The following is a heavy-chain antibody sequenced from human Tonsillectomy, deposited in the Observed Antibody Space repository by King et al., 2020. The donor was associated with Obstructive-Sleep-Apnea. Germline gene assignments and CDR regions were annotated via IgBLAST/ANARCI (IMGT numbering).Heavy chain of an antibody. CDR1: GFTFSNAW. D-gene: IGHD6-6*01. J-gene: IGHJ4*02. V-gene: IGHV3-15*01. CDR2: IKSKTDGGTT. Sequence: VQLVESGGGLVKPGGSLRLSCAASGFTFSNAWMSWVRQAPGKGLEWVCRIKSKTDGGTTDYAAPVKGRFTISRDDSKNTLYLQMNSLKTEDTAVYYCTAHASSPLLDYWGQGTLVTVSS. CDR3: TAHASSPLLDY.